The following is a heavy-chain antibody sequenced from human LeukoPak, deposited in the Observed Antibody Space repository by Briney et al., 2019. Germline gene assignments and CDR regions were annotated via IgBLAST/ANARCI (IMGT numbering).Heavy chain of an antibody. D-gene: IGHD3-10*01. J-gene: IGHJ6*02. Sequence: ASVKVSCKPSGYSFNSHHVHWVRQAPGQGLEWMGINFFHDGTTSNTQKFPGRLTMTRDTSTSTVYMELSSLRSEDTAVYYCARDSGNYHYDMDVWGQETTVIVSS. CDR2: NFFHDGTT. CDR3: ARDSGNYHYDMDV. V-gene: IGHV1-46*02. CDR1: GYSFNSHH.